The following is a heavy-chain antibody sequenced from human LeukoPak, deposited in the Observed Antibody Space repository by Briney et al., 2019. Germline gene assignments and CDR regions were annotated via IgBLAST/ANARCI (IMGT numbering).Heavy chain of an antibody. J-gene: IGHJ4*02. D-gene: IGHD5-12*01. Sequence: PSETLSLTCTVSGVSINTRGDYWGWIRQTPGKGLEWIASISYSGASFYNPSLKSRVTISRDTSKNQFSLRLTSVSAADTAVYYCARQYSKWGQGTLLTVSS. CDR2: ISYSGAS. CDR3: ARQYSK. CDR1: GVSINTRGDY. V-gene: IGHV4-39*01.